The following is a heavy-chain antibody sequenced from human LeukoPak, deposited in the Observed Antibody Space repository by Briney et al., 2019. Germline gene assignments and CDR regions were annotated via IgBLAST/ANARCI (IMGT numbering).Heavy chain of an antibody. V-gene: IGHV5-51*01. J-gene: IGHJ4*02. Sequence: GESLKISCKGSGYSFSTYWIGWVRQMPGKGLEWMGIIYLGDSDTRYSPSFQGQVTISADKSISTAYLQWSSLKASDTAMYYCASGDSSGWSEYYFDYWGQGTLVTLSS. CDR2: IYLGDSDT. D-gene: IGHD6-19*01. CDR3: ASGDSSGWSEYYFDY. CDR1: GYSFSTYW.